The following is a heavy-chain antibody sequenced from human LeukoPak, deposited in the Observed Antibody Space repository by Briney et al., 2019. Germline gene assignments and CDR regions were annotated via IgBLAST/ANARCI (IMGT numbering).Heavy chain of an antibody. CDR1: GYTFTGYY. CDR3: ARVGAQGIVVVYMSYFDY. D-gene: IGHD3-22*01. Sequence: GASVKVSCKASGYTFTGYYMHWVRQAPGQGLEWMGWINPNSGGTNYAQKFQGRVTMTRDTSISTAYMELSSLRSEDTAVYYCARVGAQGIVVVYMSYFDYWGQGTLVTVSS. CDR2: INPNSGGT. V-gene: IGHV1-2*02. J-gene: IGHJ4*02.